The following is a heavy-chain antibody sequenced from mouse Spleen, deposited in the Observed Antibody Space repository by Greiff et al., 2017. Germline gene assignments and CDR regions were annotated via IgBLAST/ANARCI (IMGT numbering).Heavy chain of an antibody. CDR1: GFTFSDYG. CDR3: ARDYSVRYYGSTSFAY. D-gene: IGHD1-1*01. CDR2: ISSGSSTI. V-gene: IGHV5-17*01. Sequence: EVQGVESGGGLVKPGGSLKLSCAASGFTFSDYGMHWVRQAPEKGLEWVAYISSGSSTIYYADTVKGRFTISRDNAKNTLFLQMTSLRSEDTAMYYCARDYSVRYYGSTSFAYWGQGTLVTVSA. J-gene: IGHJ3*01.